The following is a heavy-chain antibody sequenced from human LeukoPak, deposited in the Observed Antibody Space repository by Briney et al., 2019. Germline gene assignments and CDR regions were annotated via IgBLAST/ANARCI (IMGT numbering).Heavy chain of an antibody. J-gene: IGHJ6*02. CDR2: IKQGGSEK. CDR1: GFTFSSYW. V-gene: IGHV3-7*01. D-gene: IGHD4/OR15-4a*01. CDR3: ARDLTTKAGVMDV. Sequence: GGSLRLSCAASGFTFSSYWMSWVRQAPGKGLEWVANIKQGGSEKYYVDSVKGRFTISRDNAKNSLYLQMNSLRAEDTAVYYCARDLTTKAGVMDVWGQGTTVTVSS.